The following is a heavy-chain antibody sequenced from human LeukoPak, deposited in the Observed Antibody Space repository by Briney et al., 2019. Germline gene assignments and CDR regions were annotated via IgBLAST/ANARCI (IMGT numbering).Heavy chain of an antibody. J-gene: IGHJ4*02. V-gene: IGHV3-21*01. D-gene: IGHD1-26*01. CDR3: ARVSGSYYTDY. Sequence: GGSLRLSCAASGFTFSSYSMNWVRQAPGKGLEWVSSISSSSSYIYYADSVKGRFTISRDNAKNSLYLQINSLRAEDTAVYYCARVSGSYYTDYWGQGTLVTVSS. CDR1: GFTFSSYS. CDR2: ISSSSSYI.